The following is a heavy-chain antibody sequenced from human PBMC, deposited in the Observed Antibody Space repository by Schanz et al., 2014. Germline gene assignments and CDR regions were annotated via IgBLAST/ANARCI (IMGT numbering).Heavy chain of an antibody. Sequence: EMQLLESGGGLVQPGGSLRLSCTASGFTFSSYSMNWVRQAPGKGLEWVSYVSRSTPDIYYADSVKGRFTMSRDNAKNTLYLQMNSLRAEDTALYYCARDRRNADLDYWGQGTLVTVSS. CDR2: VSRSTPDI. CDR1: GFTFSSYS. J-gene: IGHJ4*02. CDR3: ARDRRNADLDY. V-gene: IGHV3-48*01. D-gene: IGHD1-1*01.